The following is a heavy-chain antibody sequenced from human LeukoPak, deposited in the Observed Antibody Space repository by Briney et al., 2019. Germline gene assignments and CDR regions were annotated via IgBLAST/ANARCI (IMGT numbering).Heavy chain of an antibody. CDR2: IYYSGST. CDR3: AFSGWYRKGPVDY. J-gene: IGHJ4*02. CDR1: GGSISSGGYY. V-gene: IGHV4-31*03. D-gene: IGHD6-19*01. Sequence: PSETLSLTCTVSGGSISSGGYYWSWIRQHPGKGLEWIGYIYYSGSTYYNPSLKSRVTISVDTSKNQFSLKLSSVTAADTAVYYCAFSGWYRKGPVDYWGQGTLVTVSS.